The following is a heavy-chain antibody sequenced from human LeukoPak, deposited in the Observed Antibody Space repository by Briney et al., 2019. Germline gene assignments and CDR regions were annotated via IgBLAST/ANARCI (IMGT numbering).Heavy chain of an antibody. CDR3: AKKRYSGSDFRWSYYYYMDV. CDR1: GFAFSTHG. D-gene: IGHD5-12*01. CDR2: IRYDGNDQ. J-gene: IGHJ6*03. V-gene: IGHV3-30*02. Sequence: GGSLRLSCAASGFAFSTHGMHWVRQAPGKGLEWVAFIRYDGNDQDYADSVKGRFTISRDNSKNTLYLQMINLRPEDAAVYYCAKKRYSGSDFRWSYYYYMDVWGRGTTVTVSS.